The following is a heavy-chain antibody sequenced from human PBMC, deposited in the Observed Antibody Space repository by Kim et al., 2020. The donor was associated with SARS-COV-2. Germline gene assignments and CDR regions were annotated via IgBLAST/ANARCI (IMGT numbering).Heavy chain of an antibody. V-gene: IGHV4-34*01. Sequence: SETLSLTCAVYGGSFSGYYWSWISQPPGKGLEWIGEINHSGSTNYNPSPKSRVTISVDTSKNQFSLKLSSVTAADTAVYYCARGRVWRYCSSISCYLFPGAPVPRNLGAYYFDYWGQGTLVTVSS. J-gene: IGHJ4*02. CDR3: ARGRVWRYCSSISCYLFPGAPVPRNLGAYYFDY. CDR1: GGSFSGYY. D-gene: IGHD2-2*01. CDR2: INHSGST.